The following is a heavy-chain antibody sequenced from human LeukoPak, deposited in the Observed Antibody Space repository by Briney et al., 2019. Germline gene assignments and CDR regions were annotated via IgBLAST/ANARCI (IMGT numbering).Heavy chain of an antibody. V-gene: IGHV3-11*06. CDR3: AVAVAGSYFDY. CDR1: GFTFSDYY. Sequence: GGSLRLSCAASGFTFSDYYMSWIRQALGKGLEWVSYISSSSSYTNYADSVKGRFAISRDNAKNSLYLQMNSLRAEDTAVYYCAVAVAGSYFDYWGQGTLVTVSS. D-gene: IGHD6-19*01. CDR2: ISSSSSYT. J-gene: IGHJ4*02.